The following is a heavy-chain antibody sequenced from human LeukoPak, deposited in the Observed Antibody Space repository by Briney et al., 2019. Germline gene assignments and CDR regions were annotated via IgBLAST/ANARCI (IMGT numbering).Heavy chain of an antibody. CDR3: ARDSRGYGFDS. D-gene: IGHD5-12*01. CDR1: GFTVSSNY. V-gene: IGHV3-53*04. J-gene: IGHJ4*02. Sequence: GGSLSLSCAASGFTVSSNYMSWVRQAPGKGLQWVSVIYSGGSTYYADSVKGRFTISRHNSKNTLYLQMNSLRAEDTAVYYCARDSRGYGFDSWGQGTLVTVSS. CDR2: IYSGGST.